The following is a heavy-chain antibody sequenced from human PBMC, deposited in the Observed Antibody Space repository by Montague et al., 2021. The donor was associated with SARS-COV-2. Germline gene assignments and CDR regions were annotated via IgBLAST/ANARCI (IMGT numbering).Heavy chain of an antibody. D-gene: IGHD2-15*01. J-gene: IGHJ4*02. CDR3: AREAAPQYCAGGSCYQPEDY. CDR1: GFTFSSFS. Sequence: SLRLSFAASGFTFSSFSMNWVRQAPGKGLEWVAIIGSSSSYIYYADSVEGRFTISRDNAKNSLCLQMNSLRGEDTAIYYCAREAAPQYCAGGSCYQPEDYWGQGTQVTVSS. V-gene: IGHV3-21*01. CDR2: IGSSSSYI.